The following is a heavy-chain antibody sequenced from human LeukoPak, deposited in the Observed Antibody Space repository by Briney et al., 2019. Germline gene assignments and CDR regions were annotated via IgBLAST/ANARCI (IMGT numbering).Heavy chain of an antibody. Sequence: PGGSLRLSCTTSGVTFSNDWMTWVRQAQGKGLEWVANIRKDGSQKNYVDSVKGRFTISRDNTKKSLFLQMNSLRAEDTGIYYRARDTSPSSRSTYFDALDMWGQGTMVTVSS. CDR1: GVTFSNDW. V-gene: IGHV3-7*01. D-gene: IGHD2/OR15-2a*01. J-gene: IGHJ3*02. CDR2: IRKDGSQK. CDR3: ARDTSPSSRSTYFDALDM.